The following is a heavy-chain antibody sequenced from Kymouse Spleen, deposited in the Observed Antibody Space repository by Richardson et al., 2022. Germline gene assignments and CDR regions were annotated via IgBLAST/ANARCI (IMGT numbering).Heavy chain of an antibody. J-gene: IGHJ4*02. CDR3: TTDYYGSGSYYNLFDY. CDR2: IKSKTDGGTT. CDR1: GFTFSNAW. V-gene: IGHV3-15*01. Sequence: EVQLVESGGGLVKPGGSLRLSCAASGFTFSNAWMSWVRQAPGKGLEWVGRIKSKTDGGTTDYAAPVKGRFTISRDDSKNTLYLQMNSLKTEDTAVYYCTTDYYGSGSYYNLFDYWGQGTLVTVSS. D-gene: IGHD3-10*01.